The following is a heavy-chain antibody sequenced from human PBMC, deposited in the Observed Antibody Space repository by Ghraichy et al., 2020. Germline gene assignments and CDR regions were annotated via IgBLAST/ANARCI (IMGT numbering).Heavy chain of an antibody. V-gene: IGHV3-23*01. Sequence: SCAASGFTFSSSAMTWVRQAPGKGLEWVSGISVSGGNTYYADSVKGRFTISRDNSHNTLYLQMNSLRAEDTAVYYCAKGFGVVSLVDYWGQGTLVTVSS. CDR2: ISVSGGNT. CDR3: AKGFGVVSLVDY. D-gene: IGHD3-3*01. CDR1: GFTFSSSA. J-gene: IGHJ4*02.